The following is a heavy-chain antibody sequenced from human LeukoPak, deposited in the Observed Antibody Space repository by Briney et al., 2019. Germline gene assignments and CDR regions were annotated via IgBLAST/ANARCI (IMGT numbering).Heavy chain of an antibody. J-gene: IGHJ6*03. V-gene: IGHV3-21*04. CDR1: GFTFSSYS. Sequence: GGSLRLSCAASGFTFSSYSMNWVRQAPGKGLEWVSSISSSSSYIYYADSVKGRFTISRDNSKNTLYLQMNSLRAEDTAVYYCAKKLRFLEWLFPAPFNYYMDVWGKGTTVTVSS. CDR3: AKKLRFLEWLFPAPFNYYMDV. CDR2: ISSSSSYI. D-gene: IGHD3-3*01.